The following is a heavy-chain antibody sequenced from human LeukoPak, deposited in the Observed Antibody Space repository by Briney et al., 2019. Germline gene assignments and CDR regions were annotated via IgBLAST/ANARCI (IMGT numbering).Heavy chain of an antibody. J-gene: IGHJ6*03. D-gene: IGHD2-2*01. CDR1: VFTFSSHS. CDR3: ARGGCSSTSCYYMDV. V-gene: IGHV3-48*04. Sequence: GGALRLSCAASVFTFSSHSMTLVRQAPGKGLEWGSYISGGSTTIYYADSVKGRVTISRDNAKNSLFLQMNSLRAEDTAVYYCARGGCSSTSCYYMDVWGEGTTVTVSS. CDR2: ISGGSTTI.